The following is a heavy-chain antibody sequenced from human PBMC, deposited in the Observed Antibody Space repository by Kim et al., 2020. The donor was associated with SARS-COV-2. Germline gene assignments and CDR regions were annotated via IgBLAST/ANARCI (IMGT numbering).Heavy chain of an antibody. CDR2: IYYSGST. CDR1: GGSISSSSYY. J-gene: IGHJ5*02. V-gene: IGHV4-39*07. CDR3: ARRSDILTGSDWFDP. D-gene: IGHD3-9*01. Sequence: SETLSLTCTVSGGSISSSSYYWGWIRQPPGKGLEWIGSIYYSGSTYYNPSLKSRVTISVDTTKNQFSLKLSSVTAADTAVYYCARRSDILTGSDWFDPWG.